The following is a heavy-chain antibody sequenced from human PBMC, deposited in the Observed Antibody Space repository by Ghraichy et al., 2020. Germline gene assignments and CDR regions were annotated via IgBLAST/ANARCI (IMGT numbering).Heavy chain of an antibody. V-gene: IGHV3-21*01. J-gene: IGHJ6*02. CDR3: ARPYGGKGYYYGMDV. CDR2: ISSSSSYI. CDR1: GFTFSSYS. D-gene: IGHD4-23*01. Sequence: GGSLRLSCAASGFTFSSYSMNWVRQAPGKGLEWVSSISSSSSYIYYADSVKGRFTISRDNAKNSLYLQMNSLRAEDTAVYYCARPYGGKGYYYGMDVWGQGTTVTVSS.